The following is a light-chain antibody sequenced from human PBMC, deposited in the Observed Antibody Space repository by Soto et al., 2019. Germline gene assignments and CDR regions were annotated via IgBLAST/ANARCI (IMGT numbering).Light chain of an antibody. CDR2: WAS. CDR1: QTVLHSSNNYNY. CDR3: QQYYSTPWT. Sequence: DILMTQSPDSLAVSLGERATINCKSSQTVLHSSNNYNYLAWYQQKPGQPPKLLIYWASTRESGVPDRFSGSGSGTDFTLTISSLQAEDVAVYYCQQYYSTPWTFGQGTKVDIK. J-gene: IGKJ1*01. V-gene: IGKV4-1*01.